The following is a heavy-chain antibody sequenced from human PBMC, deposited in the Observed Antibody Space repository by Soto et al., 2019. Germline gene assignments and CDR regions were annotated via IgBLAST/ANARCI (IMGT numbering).Heavy chain of an antibody. Sequence: SETLSLTCAVSGASISSGDYSWSWVRQPPGKGLEWIGHIHHGGTPYYKASLKSRVTISQDRSKNQFSLSLSSVTAADTAMYFLCRVAFRCFEYFFDSWGQGILVTVSS. V-gene: IGHV4-30-2*01. CDR2: IHHGGTP. J-gene: IGHJ4*02. CDR1: GASISSGDYS. D-gene: IGHD3-9*01. CDR3: CRVAFRCFEYFFDS.